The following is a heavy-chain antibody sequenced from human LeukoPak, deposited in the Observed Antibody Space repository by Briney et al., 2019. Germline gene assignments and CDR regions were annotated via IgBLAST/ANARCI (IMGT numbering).Heavy chain of an antibody. V-gene: IGHV1-3*01. Sequence: ASVKVSCKASGYTFTGYYMHWVRQAPGQGLEWMGWINAGNGNTKYSQKFQGRVTITRDTSASTAYMELSSLRSEDTAVYYCARTRGYSGYDSSPLDYWGQGTLVTVSS. D-gene: IGHD5-12*01. CDR2: INAGNGNT. CDR3: ARTRGYSGYDSSPLDY. CDR1: GYTFTGYY. J-gene: IGHJ4*02.